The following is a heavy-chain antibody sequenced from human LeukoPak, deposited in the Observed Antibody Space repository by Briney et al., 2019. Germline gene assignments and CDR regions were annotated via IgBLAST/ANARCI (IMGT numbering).Heavy chain of an antibody. J-gene: IGHJ5*02. CDR2: IYYSGST. D-gene: IGHD4-11*01. Sequence: PSETLSLTCTVSGYSISSGYYWSWIRQPPGKGLEWIGYIYYSGSTNYNPSLKSRVTISVDTSKNQFSLKLSSVTAADTAVYYCARMTTVTNNWFDPWGQGTLVTVSS. CDR3: ARMTTVTNNWFDP. CDR1: GYSISSGYY. V-gene: IGHV4-59*01.